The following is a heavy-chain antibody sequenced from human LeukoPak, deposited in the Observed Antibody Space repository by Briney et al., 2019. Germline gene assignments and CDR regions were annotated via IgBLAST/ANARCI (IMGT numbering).Heavy chain of an antibody. CDR2: ISGSGGST. CDR1: GFTFSSYA. D-gene: IGHD6-13*01. J-gene: IGHJ4*02. Sequence: GGSLRLSCAASGFTFSSYAMSWVRQAPGKGLEWVSGISGSGGSTYYADSVRGRFTISRDNSKNTLYLQMNSLRAEDTAVYYCAKEETIAEYYFDYWGQGTLVTVSS. V-gene: IGHV3-23*01. CDR3: AKEETIAEYYFDY.